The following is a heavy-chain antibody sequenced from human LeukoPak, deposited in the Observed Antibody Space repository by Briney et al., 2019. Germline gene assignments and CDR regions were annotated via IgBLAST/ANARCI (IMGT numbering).Heavy chain of an antibody. CDR3: ARTSGYYYGSGSYGLDY. D-gene: IGHD3-10*01. CDR2: INPNSGGT. J-gene: IGHJ4*02. CDR1: GYTFTGYY. Sequence: ASVKVSCKASGYTFTGYYMHWVRQAPGQGIEWMGWINPNSGGTSYAQKFQGGVTMTRDTSISTAYMELSRLRSDDTAVYYCARTSGYYYGSGSYGLDYWGQGTLVTVSS. V-gene: IGHV1-2*02.